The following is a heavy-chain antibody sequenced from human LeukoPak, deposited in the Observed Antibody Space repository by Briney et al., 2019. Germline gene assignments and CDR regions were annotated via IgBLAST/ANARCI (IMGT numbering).Heavy chain of an antibody. CDR1: GFPFSSYA. V-gene: IGHV3-23*01. D-gene: IGHD3-16*02. CDR2: ISGSGGST. Sequence: QPGGSLRLSCAASGFPFSSYAMSWVRQAPGKGLEWVSAISGSGGSTYYADSVKGRFTISRDNSKNTLYLQMNSLRAEDTALYYCARDNGDYFYYYMDVWGKGTTVTVSS. J-gene: IGHJ6*03. CDR3: ARDNGDYFYYYMDV.